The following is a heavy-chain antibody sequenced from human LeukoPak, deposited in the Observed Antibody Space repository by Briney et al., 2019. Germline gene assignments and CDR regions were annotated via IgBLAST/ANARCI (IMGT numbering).Heavy chain of an antibody. J-gene: IGHJ4*01. CDR3: AKGIYSSGWSYFDY. CDR1: ASTFTNSA. V-gene: IGHV3-23*01. CDR2: LICSSITT. D-gene: IGHD6-19*01. Sequence: GRSLRLSCAASASTFTNSAMRWVRQAPGKGLGWVSTLICSSITTYYADSMKGRFTISRDNSKNTLYLQMNSLRAEDTAVYYCAKGIYSSGWSYFDYWGHGTLITVSS.